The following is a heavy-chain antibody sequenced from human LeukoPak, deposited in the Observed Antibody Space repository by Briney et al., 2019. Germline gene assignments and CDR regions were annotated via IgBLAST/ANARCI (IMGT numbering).Heavy chain of an antibody. Sequence: GSVKVSCKASGYTFTSYGISWVRQAPGQGLEWMGWISAYNGNTNYAQKLQGRVTMTTVTSTGTAYMELRSLRSDDTAVYYCARDLGGRSGWYNYYYYYGMDVWGQGTTVTVSS. D-gene: IGHD6-19*01. CDR3: ARDLGGRSGWYNYYYYYGMDV. CDR1: GYTFTSYG. CDR2: ISAYNGNT. J-gene: IGHJ6*02. V-gene: IGHV1-18*01.